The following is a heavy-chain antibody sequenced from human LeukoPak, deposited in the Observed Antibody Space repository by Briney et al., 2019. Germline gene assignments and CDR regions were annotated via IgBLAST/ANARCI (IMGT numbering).Heavy chain of an antibody. CDR3: ASGQLWFGELDY. J-gene: IGHJ4*02. V-gene: IGHV1-46*04. CDR2: INPSGGST. CDR1: GYTFTSYY. Sequence: ASVKVSCKASGYTFTSYYMHWVRQAPGQGLEWMGIINPSGGSTRYAQELQGRVTMTRDTSTSTVYMELSSVRSEDTAVYYCASGQLWFGELDYWGQGTLVTVSS. D-gene: IGHD3-10*01.